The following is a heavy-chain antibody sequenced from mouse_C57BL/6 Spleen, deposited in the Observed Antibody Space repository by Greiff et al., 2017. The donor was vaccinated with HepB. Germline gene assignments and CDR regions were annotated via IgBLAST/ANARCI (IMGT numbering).Heavy chain of an antibody. Sequence: VKLMESGAELVRPGASVTLSCKASGYTFTDYEMHWVKQTPVHGLEWIGAIDPETGGTAYNQKFKGKAILTADKSSSTAYMELRSLTSEDSAVYYCTGSNGYFDVWGTGTTVTVSS. D-gene: IGHD2-5*01. CDR2: IDPETGGT. J-gene: IGHJ1*03. V-gene: IGHV1-15*01. CDR3: TGSNGYFDV. CDR1: GYTFTDYE.